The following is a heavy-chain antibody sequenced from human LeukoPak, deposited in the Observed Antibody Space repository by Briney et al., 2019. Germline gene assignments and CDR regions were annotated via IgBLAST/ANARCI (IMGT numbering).Heavy chain of an antibody. CDR2: ISTYNGNT. Sequence: ASVKVSCKASGYTFTSYVISWVRQAPGQGLGWMGWISTYNGNTNYAQKLQGRVTMTTDTSTSTAYMELRSLRSDDTAVYYCRVGATLFDYWGQGTLVTVSS. J-gene: IGHJ4*02. D-gene: IGHD1-26*01. V-gene: IGHV1-18*01. CDR1: GYTFTSYV. CDR3: RVGATLFDY.